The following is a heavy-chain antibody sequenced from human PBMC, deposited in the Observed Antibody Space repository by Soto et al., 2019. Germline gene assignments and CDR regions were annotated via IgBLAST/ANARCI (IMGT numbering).Heavy chain of an antibody. D-gene: IGHD3-10*01. CDR3: ASFNGAGSYSDALDV. V-gene: IGHV1-3*01. CDR2: INAGNGNT. Sequence: QVQLVQSGAEVKKPGASVKVSCKVSGYIFTDYAMHWVRQAPGQRLEWMGWINAGNGNTKYSQKFQGRVTITRDTLASTDHMELSSLRSEDTAVYYCASFNGAGSYSDALDVWGQGTMVTVSS. J-gene: IGHJ3*01. CDR1: GYIFTDYA.